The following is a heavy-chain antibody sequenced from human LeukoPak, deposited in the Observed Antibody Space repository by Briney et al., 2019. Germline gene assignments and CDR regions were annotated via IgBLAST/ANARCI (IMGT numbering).Heavy chain of an antibody. D-gene: IGHD3-10*01. CDR1: GFTFSDYY. CDR2: ISSSGSTI. CDR3: ARDSDITMVQEVMLDY. J-gene: IGHJ4*02. Sequence: GALRLSCAASGFTFSDYYMSWIRQAPGKGLEWVSYISSSGSTIYYADSVKGRFTISRDNAKNSLYLQMNSLRAEDTAVYYCARDSDITMVQEVMLDYWGQGTLVTVSS. V-gene: IGHV3-11*01.